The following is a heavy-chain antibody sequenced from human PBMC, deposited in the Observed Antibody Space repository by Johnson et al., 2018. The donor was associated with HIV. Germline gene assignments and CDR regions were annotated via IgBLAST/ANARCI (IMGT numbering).Heavy chain of an antibody. CDR2: ISYDGSNK. CDR1: GFTFSSYA. D-gene: IGHD3-22*01. J-gene: IGHJ3*02. Sequence: QVQLVESGGGVVQPGGSLRLSCAASGFTFSSYAMHWVRQAPGKGLEWVAVISYDGSNKYYADSVKGRITISRDNSKNTLYLQMNSLRAEDTAVYYCAKGNYYDSSGYYGSTHAFDIWGQGTMVTVSS. CDR3: AKGNYYDSSGYYGSTHAFDI. V-gene: IGHV3-30*04.